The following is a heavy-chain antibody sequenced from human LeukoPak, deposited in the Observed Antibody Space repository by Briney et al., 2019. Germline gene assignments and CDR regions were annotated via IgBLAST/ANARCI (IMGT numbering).Heavy chain of an antibody. J-gene: IGHJ6*02. CDR1: GYTFSNYG. Sequence: GASVKVSCTASGYTFSNYGISWVRQAPVQGLKWIGWVSAYNGNTNYAQKLQDRVTMTTDTSTSTGYVELRSLRSDDTAVYYCARVRSGYDYDGMDVWGQGTTVTVSS. CDR3: ARVRSGYDYDGMDV. D-gene: IGHD5-12*01. V-gene: IGHV1-18*01. CDR2: VSAYNGNT.